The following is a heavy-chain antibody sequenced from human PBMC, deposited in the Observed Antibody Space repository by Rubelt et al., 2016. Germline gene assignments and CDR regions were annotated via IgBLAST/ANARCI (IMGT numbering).Heavy chain of an antibody. J-gene: IGHJ3*02. V-gene: IGHV4-39*01. D-gene: IGHD3-3*01. CDR1: GGSISSSSYY. Sequence: QLQLQESGPGLVKPSETLSLTCTVSGGSISSSSYYWGWIRQPPGKGLEWIGSIYYSGSTYYNPSLNGRFTISVDTSKNQFSLKLSFVTAADTAVYYCARLGYDFWSGFDAFDIWGQGTMVTVSS. CDR2: IYYSGST. CDR3: ARLGYDFWSGFDAFDI.